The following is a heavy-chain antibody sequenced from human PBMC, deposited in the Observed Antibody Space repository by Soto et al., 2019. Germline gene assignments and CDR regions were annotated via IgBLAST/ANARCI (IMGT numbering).Heavy chain of an antibody. CDR1: GYTFTSYG. CDR2: ISAYNGNT. V-gene: IGHV1-18*01. J-gene: IGHJ4*02. Sequence: ASVKVSCKASGYTFTSYGISWVRQAPGQGLEWMGWISAYNGNTNYAQKLQGRVTMTTDTSTSTAYMELRSLRSDDTAVYHCARDQRGAAAGTFNYWGQGTLVTVSS. CDR3: ARDQRGAAAGTFNY. D-gene: IGHD6-13*01.